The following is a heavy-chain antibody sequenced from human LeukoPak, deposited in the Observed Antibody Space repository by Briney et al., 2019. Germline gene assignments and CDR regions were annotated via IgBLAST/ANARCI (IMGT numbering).Heavy chain of an antibody. CDR2: IYYGGST. CDR3: ARGYCSSTSCYRGGNWFDP. J-gene: IGHJ5*02. CDR1: GDSISSYY. Sequence: KTSETLSLTCTVSGDSISSYYWNWIRQPPGKGLERIGYIYYGGSTNYNPSLKSRVTISVDTSKNQFSLKLSSVTAADTAVYYCARGYCSSTSCYRGGNWFDPWGQGTLVTVSS. D-gene: IGHD2-2*02. V-gene: IGHV4-59*01.